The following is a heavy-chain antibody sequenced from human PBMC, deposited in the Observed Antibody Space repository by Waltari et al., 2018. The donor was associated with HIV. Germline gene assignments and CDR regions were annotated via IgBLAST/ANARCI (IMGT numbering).Heavy chain of an antibody. CDR3: ARDPRSSGYYGMDV. CDR1: GFTISDNY. D-gene: IGHD1-26*01. V-gene: IGHV3-53*01. J-gene: IGHJ6*02. CDR2: IYSDVST. Sequence: EVQLVESGGGLIEPGGSLRLSCAASGFTISDNYRSWVRQAPGKGGEWVSVIYSDVSTYYAASVKCRFTISRDNSKNTLSLHMNSLRAEDTAVYYCARDPRSSGYYGMDVWGQGATVTVSS.